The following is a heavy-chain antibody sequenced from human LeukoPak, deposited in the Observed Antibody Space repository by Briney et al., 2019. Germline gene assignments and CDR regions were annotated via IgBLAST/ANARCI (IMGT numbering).Heavy chain of an antibody. J-gene: IGHJ5*02. D-gene: IGHD6-13*01. V-gene: IGHV1-69*06. CDR1: GGTFSSYA. CDR2: IIPIFGTA. Sequence: GASVKVFCKASGGTFSSYAISWVRQAPGQGLEWMGGIIPIFGTANYAQKFQGRVTITADKSTSTAYMELSSLRSEDTAVYYCATGDIAAAGFDTFRFDPWGQGTLVTVSS. CDR3: ATGDIAAAGFDTFRFDP.